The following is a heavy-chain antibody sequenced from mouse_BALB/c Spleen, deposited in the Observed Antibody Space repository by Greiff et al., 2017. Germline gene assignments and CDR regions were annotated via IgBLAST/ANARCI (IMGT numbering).Heavy chain of an antibody. CDR2: ISSGGSYT. J-gene: IGHJ3*01. D-gene: IGHD2-3*01. CDR3: ARDYDGYYKFAY. Sequence: EVQLVESGGGLVKPGGSLKLSCAASGFTFSSYAMSWVRQSPEKRLEWVAEISSGGSYTYYPDTVTGRFTISRDNAKNTLYLEMSSLRSEDTAMYYCARDYDGYYKFAYWGQGTLVTVSA. V-gene: IGHV5-9-4*01. CDR1: GFTFSSYA.